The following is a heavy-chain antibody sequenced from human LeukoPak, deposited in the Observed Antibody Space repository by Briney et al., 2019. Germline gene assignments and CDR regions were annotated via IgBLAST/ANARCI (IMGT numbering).Heavy chain of an antibody. CDR3: AKERQGGNSYGDEAFYFDY. D-gene: IGHD4-23*01. V-gene: IGHV3-23*01. J-gene: IGHJ4*02. Sequence: GGSLRLACTASGFSFDTYAMNWVRQVPGKGLEWVSGISGSGGNSYYADSVEGRFTISRDNSKNTLYLQMHSLRAEDTAIYYCAKERQGGNSYGDEAFYFDYWGQGTLVTVSS. CDR1: GFSFDTYA. CDR2: ISGSGGNS.